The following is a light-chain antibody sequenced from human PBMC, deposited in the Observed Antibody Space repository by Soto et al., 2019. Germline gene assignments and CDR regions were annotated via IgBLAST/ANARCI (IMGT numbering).Light chain of an antibody. V-gene: IGLV2-8*01. CDR1: SSDVGGYNY. J-gene: IGLJ1*01. Sequence: QPVLTQPPSASGSPGQSVTISCTGTSSDVGGYNYVSWYQHHPGKAPKLMIYEVSKRPSGVPDRFSGSKSGNTASLTVSGLQAEDEVDYYCSSYAGSNNFVFGTGTKLTVL. CDR2: EVS. CDR3: SSYAGSNNFV.